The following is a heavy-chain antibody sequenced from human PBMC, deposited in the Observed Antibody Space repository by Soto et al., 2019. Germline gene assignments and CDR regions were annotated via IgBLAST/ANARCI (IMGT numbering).Heavy chain of an antibody. D-gene: IGHD4-17*01. Sequence: GESLKISCKGSGYSFSNYWIGWVRQMPGKGLEWMGRIDPSDSYANYSPSFQGHVSISVDKSVNTAYLQWSSLKASDTAMYYCARLIYGGNPHFDYWGQGTLVTVSS. V-gene: IGHV5-10-1*01. CDR3: ARLIYGGNPHFDY. CDR2: IDPSDSYA. J-gene: IGHJ4*02. CDR1: GYSFSNYW.